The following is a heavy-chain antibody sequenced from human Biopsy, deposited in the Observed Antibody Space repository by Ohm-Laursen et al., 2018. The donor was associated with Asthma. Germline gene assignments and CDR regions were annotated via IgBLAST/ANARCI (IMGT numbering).Heavy chain of an antibody. CDR2: IHYSGST. V-gene: IGHV4-30-4*01. J-gene: IGHJ6*02. Sequence: SQTLSLTCTVSGASIKTDDHYWSWLRQPPGKGLEWFGFIHYSGSTSYNPSLKGGVTISVDTSKNQFSLKLSSVTAADTAVYYCARDTYGGNAAYYYGMDVWGQGTTVTVSS. CDR1: GASIKTDDHY. D-gene: IGHD4-23*01. CDR3: ARDTYGGNAAYYYGMDV.